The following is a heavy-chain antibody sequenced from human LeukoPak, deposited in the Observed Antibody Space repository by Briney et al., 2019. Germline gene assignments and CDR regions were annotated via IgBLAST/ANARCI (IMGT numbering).Heavy chain of an antibody. D-gene: IGHD3-9*01. CDR2: IYYSGST. CDR1: GGSISSYY. J-gene: IGHJ4*02. Sequence: PSETLSLTCTVSGGSISSYYWSWIRQPPGKGLEWIGYIYYSGSTNYNPSLKSRVTISVDTSKNQFSLKLSSVTAADTAVYYCARASSITIFLGNYFDYWGQGTLVTVSS. V-gene: IGHV4-59*12. CDR3: ARASSITIFLGNYFDY.